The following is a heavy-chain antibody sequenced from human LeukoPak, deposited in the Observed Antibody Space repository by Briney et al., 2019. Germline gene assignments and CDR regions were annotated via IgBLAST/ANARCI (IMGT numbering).Heavy chain of an antibody. Sequence: GGSLRLSCAASGFTFSSYWMSWVRQAPGKGLEWVANIKKDGSEKYYVDSVKGRFTISRDNAKTSLYLQMNSLRAEDTAVYYCARGSSGYDNDAFDIWGQGTMVTVSS. CDR1: GFTFSSYW. CDR3: ARGSSGYDNDAFDI. CDR2: IKKDGSEK. J-gene: IGHJ3*02. V-gene: IGHV3-7*01. D-gene: IGHD5-12*01.